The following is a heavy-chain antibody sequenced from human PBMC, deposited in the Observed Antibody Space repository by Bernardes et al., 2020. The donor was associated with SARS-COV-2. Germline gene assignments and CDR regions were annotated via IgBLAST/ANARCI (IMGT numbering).Heavy chain of an antibody. D-gene: IGHD6-19*01. J-gene: IGHJ4*02. CDR3: ASVTYSSGSDFDY. CDR2: IYPANGDR. CDR1: GYPFTDHY. V-gene: IGHV1-2*02. Sequence: ASVKVSCKASGYPFTDHYIHWVRQCPGHGLAWMGWIYPANGDRNYAQKFQGRVTMTRETSISTAYMELSSLRSDDTAVYYCASVTYSSGSDFDYWGQGTLVTVSS.